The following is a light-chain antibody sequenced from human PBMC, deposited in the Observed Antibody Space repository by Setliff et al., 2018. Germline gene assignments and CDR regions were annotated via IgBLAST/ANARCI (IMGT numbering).Light chain of an antibody. CDR3: SSYTSSRTKV. Sequence: QSALAQPASVSGSPGQSITISCTGTSSDVGGYNYVSWYLQYPGKAPKLMIYEVSNRPSGVSNRFSGSKSGNTASLTISGLQAEDEGDYYCSSYTSSRTKVFGSGT. J-gene: IGLJ1*01. CDR2: EVS. V-gene: IGLV2-14*01. CDR1: SSDVGGYNY.